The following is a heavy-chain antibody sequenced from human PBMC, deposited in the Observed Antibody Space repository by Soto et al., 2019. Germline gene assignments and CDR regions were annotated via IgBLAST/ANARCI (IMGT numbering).Heavy chain of an antibody. D-gene: IGHD3-22*01. Sequence: QVQLAESGGGVVQPGRSLRLSCAASGFTFSSYGMHWVRQAPGKGLEWVAVISYDGSNKYYADSVKGRFTISRDNSKNTLYLQMNSLRAEDTAVYYCAKAASHYYDSSGYFGGAFDIWGQGTMVTVSS. V-gene: IGHV3-30*18. CDR2: ISYDGSNK. CDR3: AKAASHYYDSSGYFGGAFDI. J-gene: IGHJ3*02. CDR1: GFTFSSYG.